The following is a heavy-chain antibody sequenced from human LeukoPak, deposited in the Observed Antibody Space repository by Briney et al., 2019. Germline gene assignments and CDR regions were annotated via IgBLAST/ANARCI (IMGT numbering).Heavy chain of an antibody. CDR2: IYYSGST. Sequence: PSETLSLTCTVSGGSISSYYWSWIRQPPGKGLEWIGYIYYSGSTNYNPSLKSRVTISVDTSKNQFSLKLSSVTAADTAVYYCAGRLVGPERPFPAVAGSIDYWGQGTLVTVSS. V-gene: IGHV4-59*01. CDR1: GGSISSYY. D-gene: IGHD6-19*01. CDR3: AGRLVGPERPFPAVAGSIDY. J-gene: IGHJ4*02.